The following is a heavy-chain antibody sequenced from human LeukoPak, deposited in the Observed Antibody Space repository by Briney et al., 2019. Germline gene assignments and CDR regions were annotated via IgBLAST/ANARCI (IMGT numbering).Heavy chain of an antibody. Sequence: GGSLRLSCAASGFTFSTYWMYWVRQAPGKGLVWVSRTTSDGSITTYADSVKGRFTITRDNAKNTLYLQMNSLSAEDTAVYYCARGPRGGTLDFWGQGTLVTVSS. V-gene: IGHV3-74*01. J-gene: IGHJ4*02. CDR3: ARGPRGGTLDF. CDR1: GFTFSTYW. D-gene: IGHD3-10*01. CDR2: TTSDGSIT.